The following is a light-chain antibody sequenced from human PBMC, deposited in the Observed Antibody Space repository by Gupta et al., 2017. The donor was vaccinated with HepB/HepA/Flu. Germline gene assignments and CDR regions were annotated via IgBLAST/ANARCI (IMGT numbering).Light chain of an antibody. CDR3: QQYGSSPRT. V-gene: IGKV3-20*01. J-gene: IGKJ1*01. CDR1: QSVNSNY. Sequence: PXERATLSCSASQSVNSNYLAWYQQKLGQAPRVLIYGASSRATGIPDRFSGSGSGTDFTLTISRLEPEDFAVYYCQQYGSSPRTFGQGTKVEIK. CDR2: GAS.